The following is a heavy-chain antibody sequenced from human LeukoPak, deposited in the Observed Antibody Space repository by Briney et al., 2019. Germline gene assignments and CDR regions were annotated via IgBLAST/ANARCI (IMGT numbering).Heavy chain of an antibody. CDR2: IRYDGSNK. CDR3: ARGAPIYCSSTSCYRMDY. CDR1: GFTFSSYG. J-gene: IGHJ4*02. D-gene: IGHD2-2*02. Sequence: GGSLRLSCAASGFTFSSYGMHWVRQAPGKGLEWVAFIRYDGSNKYYADSVKGRFTISRDNSKNTLYLQMNSLRAEDTAVYYCARGAPIYCSSTSCYRMDYWGQGTLVTVSS. V-gene: IGHV3-30*02.